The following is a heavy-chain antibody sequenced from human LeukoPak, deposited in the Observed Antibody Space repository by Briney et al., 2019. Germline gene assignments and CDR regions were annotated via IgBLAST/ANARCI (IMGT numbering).Heavy chain of an antibody. CDR1: GFTFSSYS. CDR2: INSSSSYI. J-gene: IGHJ3*02. Sequence: PGGSLRLSCAASGFTFSSYSMNWVRQAPGKGLEWVSSINSSSSYIYYADSVKGRFTISRDNAKNSLYLQMNSLRAEDTAVYYCASVVTMVRGADHTDAFDIWGQGTMVTVSS. V-gene: IGHV3-21*01. CDR3: ASVVTMVRGADHTDAFDI. D-gene: IGHD3-10*01.